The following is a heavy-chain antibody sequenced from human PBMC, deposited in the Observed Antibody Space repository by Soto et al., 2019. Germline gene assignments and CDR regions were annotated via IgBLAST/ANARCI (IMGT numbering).Heavy chain of an antibody. CDR1: GFTFNNYA. CDR3: AKDRLAGNFDY. J-gene: IGHJ4*02. Sequence: GGDLRLSCAASGFTFNNYAMNWVRQAPGKGLEWVATISATGGSTYYAGSVKGRFTISRDNSKNTLYLQMNGLRVEDTAVYYCAKDRLAGNFDYWGQGT. V-gene: IGHV3-23*01. CDR2: ISATGGST.